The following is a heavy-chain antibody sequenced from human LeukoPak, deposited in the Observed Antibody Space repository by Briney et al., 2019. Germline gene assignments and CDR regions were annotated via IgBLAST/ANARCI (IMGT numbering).Heavy chain of an antibody. CDR1: GFTFSTYS. CDR3: AREPSGWYLDY. V-gene: IGHV3-21*01. J-gene: IGHJ4*02. CDR2: ISSSSTYI. D-gene: IGHD6-19*01. Sequence: GGSLRLSCAASGFTFSTYSMIWVRQAPGKGLEWVSSISSSSTYIFYADSVKGRFTFSRDPAKSSVYLQMNGLRVEDTALYFCAREPSGWYLDYWGQGTLVTVS.